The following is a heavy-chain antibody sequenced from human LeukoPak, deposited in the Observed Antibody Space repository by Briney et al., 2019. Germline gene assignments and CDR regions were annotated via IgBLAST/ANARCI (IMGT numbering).Heavy chain of an antibody. V-gene: IGHV4-34*01. D-gene: IGHD1-1*01. CDR3: AKGARRAFDI. CDR2: INHSGST. CDR1: GGSFSGYY. Sequence: SETLSLTCAVYGGSFSGYYWSWIRQPPGKGLEWIGEINHSGSTNYNPSLKSRVTISVDTSKNQFSLKLSSVTAADTAVYYCAKGARRAFDIWGQGTMVTVSS. J-gene: IGHJ3*02.